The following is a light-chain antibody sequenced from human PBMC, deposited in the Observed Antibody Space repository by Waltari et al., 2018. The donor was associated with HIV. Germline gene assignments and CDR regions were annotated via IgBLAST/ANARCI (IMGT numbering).Light chain of an antibody. V-gene: IGKV1-13*02. J-gene: IGKJ4*01. CDR1: QGIAHA. CDR2: DAS. CDR3: QQFNSYPNT. Sequence: AIQLTQFPSPPSAFFGYRVTLTCRASQGIAHALAWYQQKPGKPPKVLIFDASNLEGGVSSRFSGSGSGTEFTLTINSLQPEDFATYFCQQFNSYPNTFGGGTKVEIK.